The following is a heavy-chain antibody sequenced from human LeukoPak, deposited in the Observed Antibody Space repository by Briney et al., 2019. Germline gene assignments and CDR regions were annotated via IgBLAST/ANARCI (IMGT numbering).Heavy chain of an antibody. D-gene: IGHD3-16*02. V-gene: IGHV4-4*07. CDR2: IYTSGST. CDR1: GGSISSYY. J-gene: IGHJ5*02. CDR3: ARDWTYYDYVWGSYRSPWFDP. Sequence: SETLSLTCTVSGGSISSYYWSWIRQPPGKGLEWIGRIYTSGSTNYNPSLKSRVTMSVDTSKNQFSLKLSSVTAADTAVYYCARDWTYYDYVWGSYRSPWFDPWGQGTLVTVSS.